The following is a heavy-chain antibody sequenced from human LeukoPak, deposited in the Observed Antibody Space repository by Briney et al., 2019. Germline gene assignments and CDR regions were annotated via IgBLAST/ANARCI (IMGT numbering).Heavy chain of an antibody. CDR2: ITWNSGRI. CDR1: GFTFDDYA. V-gene: IGHV3-9*01. D-gene: IGHD6-19*01. CDR3: VKDRSSGWYGGHYGMDV. J-gene: IGHJ6*02. Sequence: PGRSLRLSCAASGFTFDDYAMHWVRQAPGKGLEWVSGITWNSGRIGYADSVKARFTISRDNAKNSLHLQMNSLRAEDTALYYCVKDRSSGWYGGHYGMDVWGQGTTVTVSS.